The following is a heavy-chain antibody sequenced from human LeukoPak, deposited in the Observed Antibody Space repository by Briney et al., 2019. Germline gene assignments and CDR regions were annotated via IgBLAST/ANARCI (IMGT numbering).Heavy chain of an antibody. V-gene: IGHV3-74*01. J-gene: IGHJ3*02. CDR1: GFTFSSYW. Sequence: PGGSLRLSCAASGFTFSSYWMHWVRQAPGKGLVWVSRINSDGSSTSYADSVKGRFTISRDNAKNTLYLQMNSLRAEDTAVYYCAREAGSGSLGAFDIWGQGTMVTVSS. D-gene: IGHD3-10*01. CDR3: AREAGSGSLGAFDI. CDR2: INSDGSST.